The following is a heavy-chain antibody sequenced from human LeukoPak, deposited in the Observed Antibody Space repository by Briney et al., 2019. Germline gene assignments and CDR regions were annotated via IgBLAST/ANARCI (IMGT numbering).Heavy chain of an antibody. CDR2: ISAYNDNT. CDR1: GYTFTSYG. D-gene: IGHD6-13*01. Sequence: ASVKVSCKASGYTFTSYGISWLRQAPGQGLEWMGWISAYNDNTNYGHNFRGRVTMTTDTSTTTAYMGLRSLTSDDTAVYYCARDDRTGSWSWFDPWGQGTLVIVSS. CDR3: ARDDRTGSWSWFDP. J-gene: IGHJ5*02. V-gene: IGHV1-18*01.